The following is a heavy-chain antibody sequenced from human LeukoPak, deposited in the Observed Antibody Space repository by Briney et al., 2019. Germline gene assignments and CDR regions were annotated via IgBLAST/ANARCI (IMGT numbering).Heavy chain of an antibody. D-gene: IGHD3-22*01. CDR3: ARASGFATTMIVVVSYFNY. CDR2: ISAYNGNT. CDR1: GYTFTSYG. J-gene: IGHJ4*02. V-gene: IGHV1-18*01. Sequence: ASVKVSCKASGYTFTSYGISWVRQAPGQGLEWMGWISAYNGNTNYAQKLQGRVTMTTDTSTSTAYMELRSLRSDDTAVYYCARASGFATTMIVVVSYFNYWGQGTLVTVSS.